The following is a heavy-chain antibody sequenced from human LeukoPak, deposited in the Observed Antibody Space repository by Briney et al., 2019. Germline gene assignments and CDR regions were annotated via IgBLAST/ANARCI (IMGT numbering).Heavy chain of an antibody. CDR2: INSDESST. CDR1: GFTFSSYW. V-gene: IGHV3-74*01. CDR3: ARETDGSSFDY. D-gene: IGHD1-26*01. Sequence: GGSLRLSCAASGFTFSSYWMQWVRQAPGKGLVWVSRINSDESSTRYADSVKGRFTISRDNAKNTLYLQMNSLRAEDTAVYYCARETDGSSFDYWGRGTLVTVSS. J-gene: IGHJ4*02.